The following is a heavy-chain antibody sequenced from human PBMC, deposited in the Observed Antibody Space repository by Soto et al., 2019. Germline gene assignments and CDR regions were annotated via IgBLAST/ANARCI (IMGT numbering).Heavy chain of an antibody. D-gene: IGHD2-21*01. CDR2: ISAYNGNT. J-gene: IGHJ6*02. CDR3: ARDSPYSAGMDR. Sequence: QVQLVQSGAEVKKPGASVKVSCKASGYTFTSYGISWVRQAPGQGLEWMGWISAYNGNTNYAQKLQGRVTMTTDTSTSTAYQEVRGLRSGDTAGYYCARDSPYSAGMDRWGQGTTVTVSS. CDR1: GYTFTSYG. V-gene: IGHV1-18*01.